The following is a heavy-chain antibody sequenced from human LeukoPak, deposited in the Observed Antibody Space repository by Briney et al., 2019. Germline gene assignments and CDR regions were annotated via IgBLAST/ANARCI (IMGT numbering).Heavy chain of an antibody. CDR2: ISWNSGSI. CDR3: AKDILVGATTFAFDI. Sequence: GGSLRLSCAASGFTFDDYAMHWVRQAPGKGLEWVSGISWNSGSIGYADSVKGRFTISRDNAKNSLYLQMNSLRAEDMALNYCAKDILVGATTFAFDIWGQGTMVTVSS. V-gene: IGHV3-9*03. D-gene: IGHD1-26*01. J-gene: IGHJ3*02. CDR1: GFTFDDYA.